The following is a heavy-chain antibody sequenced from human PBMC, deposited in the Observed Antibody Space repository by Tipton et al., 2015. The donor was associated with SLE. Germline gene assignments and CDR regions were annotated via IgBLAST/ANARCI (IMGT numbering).Heavy chain of an antibody. V-gene: IGHV3-30*02. J-gene: IGHJ4*01. CDR3: AKNVPYDNFWSAYSPY. D-gene: IGHD3-3*01. Sequence: SLRLSCVGSGFTFSDFGIHWVRQTPDRRLEWVAFIRFDAGKKYYAESVKGRFTISRDNRKNTVYLEMNSLRTEDTAVYYCAKNVPYDNFWSAYSPYWGQGTLVTVSS. CDR1: GFTFSDFG. CDR2: IRFDAGKK.